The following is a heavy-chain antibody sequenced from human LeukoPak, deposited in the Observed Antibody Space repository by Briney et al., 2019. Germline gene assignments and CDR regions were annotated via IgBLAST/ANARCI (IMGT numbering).Heavy chain of an antibody. D-gene: IGHD6-19*01. V-gene: IGHV4-30-4*01. CDR3: ASSIAVAGTHSDNWFDP. CDR1: GGSISSGDYY. Sequence: SETLSLTCTVSGGSISSGDYYWGWIRQPPGKGLEWIGYIYYSGSTYYNPSLKSRVTISVDTSKNQFSLKLSSVTAADTAVYYCASSIAVAGTHSDNWFDPWGQGTLVTVSS. J-gene: IGHJ5*02. CDR2: IYYSGST.